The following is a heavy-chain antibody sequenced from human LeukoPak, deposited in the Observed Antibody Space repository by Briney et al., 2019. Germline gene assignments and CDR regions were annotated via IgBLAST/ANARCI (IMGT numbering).Heavy chain of an antibody. J-gene: IGHJ3*02. V-gene: IGHV4-59*01. CDR3: ACPLWFGDLPGAFDI. CDR1: GGSISSYY. Sequence: SETLSLTCTVSGGSISSYYWSWIPQPPGKGLEWVGYIYYSGSTKYNPSLKSRVTISVDTSKNQFSLKLSSVTAADTAVYYCACPLWFGDLPGAFDIWGQGTMVTVSS. CDR2: IYYSGST. D-gene: IGHD3-10*01.